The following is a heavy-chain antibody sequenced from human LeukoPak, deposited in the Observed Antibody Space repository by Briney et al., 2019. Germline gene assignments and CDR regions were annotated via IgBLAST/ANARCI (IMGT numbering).Heavy chain of an antibody. CDR2: IWYDGSNK. J-gene: IGHJ6*02. CDR1: GFTFSNYG. D-gene: IGHD3-9*01. Sequence: GGSLRLSCAASGFTFSNYGMHWVRQAPGKGLEWVAAIWYDGSNKYYGDSVKGRFTISRDNAKNTLYLQMNSLRAEDTAVYYCARGNPLYYDILTGYPMDVWGQGTTVTVSS. V-gene: IGHV3-33*01. CDR3: ARGNPLYYDILTGYPMDV.